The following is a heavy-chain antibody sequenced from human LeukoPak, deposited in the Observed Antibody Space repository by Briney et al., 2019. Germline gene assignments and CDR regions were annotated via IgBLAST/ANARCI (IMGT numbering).Heavy chain of an antibody. Sequence: ASVKVSCKASGGTFSSYAISWVRQAPGQGLEWMGGIIPIFGTANYEQKFQGRVTITADESTSTAYMELSSLRSEDTAVYYCASYLTTGTYYFDYWGQGTLVTVSS. J-gene: IGHJ4*02. V-gene: IGHV1-69*13. CDR1: GGTFSSYA. CDR2: IIPIFGTA. D-gene: IGHD4-11*01. CDR3: ASYLTTGTYYFDY.